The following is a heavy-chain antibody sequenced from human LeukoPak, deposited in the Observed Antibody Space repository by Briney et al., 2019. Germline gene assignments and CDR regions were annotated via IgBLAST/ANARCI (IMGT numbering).Heavy chain of an antibody. CDR2: INHSGST. Sequence: SETLSLTCAVYGGSFSGYYWSWIRHPPGKGLEWIGEINHSGSTNYNPSLKSRVTISVDTSKNQFSLKLSSVTAADTAVYYCASYSSNYAYYYYYMDVWGKGTTVTVSS. D-gene: IGHD4-11*01. CDR3: ASYSSNYAYYYYYMDV. J-gene: IGHJ6*03. CDR1: GGSFSGYY. V-gene: IGHV4-34*01.